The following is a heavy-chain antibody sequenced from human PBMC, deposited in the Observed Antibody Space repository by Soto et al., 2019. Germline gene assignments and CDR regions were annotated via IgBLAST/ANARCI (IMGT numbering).Heavy chain of an antibody. Sequence: VQLQGSGPGLGKPSGTRSLTCPVSGGSISGSNWWGWVGQPPGKGLEGIGEIYHSGSTNYNPSLKSRVTISVDKSKNQFSLKLSSVTAADTAVYYCATGGYCSGGSCQPLYYFDYWGQGTLVTVSS. CDR2: IYHSGST. V-gene: IGHV4-4*02. J-gene: IGHJ4*02. CDR1: GGSISGSNW. D-gene: IGHD2-15*01. CDR3: ATGGYCSGGSCQPLYYFDY.